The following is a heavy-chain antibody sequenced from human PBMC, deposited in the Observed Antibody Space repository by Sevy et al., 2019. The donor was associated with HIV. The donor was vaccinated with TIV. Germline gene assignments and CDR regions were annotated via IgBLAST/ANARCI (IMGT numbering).Heavy chain of an antibody. Sequence: GGSLRLSCGASGFTFRSISFNWFRQAPGKGLEWFSYISSTSKNIYYAASVKGRFTISRDNAKGSVYLQMSSLRDDDMAVYYCARVGTSGYTSDYWGQGTLVTVSS. V-gene: IGHV3-48*02. CDR2: ISSTSKNI. J-gene: IGHJ4*02. CDR1: GFTFRSIS. CDR3: ARVGTSGYTSDY. D-gene: IGHD3-22*01.